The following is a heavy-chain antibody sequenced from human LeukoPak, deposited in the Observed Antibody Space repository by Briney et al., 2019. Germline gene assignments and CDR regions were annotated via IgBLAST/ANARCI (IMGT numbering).Heavy chain of an antibody. D-gene: IGHD3-10*01. Sequence: SETLPLTCTVSGGSISSYYWSWIRQPPGKGLEWIGYIHYSGTTNYNPSLKSRVTISVDTSKNQFSLKLSYVTAADTAVYYCARVPQPNIWFGELGYWGQGTLVTVSS. J-gene: IGHJ4*02. CDR1: GGSISSYY. CDR3: ARVPQPNIWFGELGY. V-gene: IGHV4-59*01. CDR2: IHYSGTT.